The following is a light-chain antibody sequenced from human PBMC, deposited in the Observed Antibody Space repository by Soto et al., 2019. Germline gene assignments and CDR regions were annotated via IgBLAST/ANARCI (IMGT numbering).Light chain of an antibody. J-gene: IGLJ3*02. CDR3: SSYTGRDTLV. CDR2: EVG. CDR1: YSDVGYYSL. V-gene: IGLV2-14*01. Sequence: QSALTQPASVYGSPGQSITISCTGTYSDVGYYSLVSWYQQHPGKAPKLIIYEVGNRPSGVSNRFSGSKSGNTASLTISGLQADDDADYYCSSYTGRDTLVFGGGTKLTVL.